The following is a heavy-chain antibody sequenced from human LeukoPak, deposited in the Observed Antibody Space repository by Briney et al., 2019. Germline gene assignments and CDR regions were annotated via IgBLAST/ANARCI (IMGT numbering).Heavy chain of an antibody. CDR2: IIPIFGTA. Sequence: SVKVSCKASGGTFSSYAISWVRQAPGQGLEWMGGIIPIFGTANYAQKFQGRVTITTDESTSTAYMELSSLRSEDTAVYYCARGVGYCSSTSCPFNYYYYYMDVWGKGTTVTVSS. D-gene: IGHD2-2*01. J-gene: IGHJ6*03. CDR1: GGTFSSYA. V-gene: IGHV1-69*05. CDR3: ARGVGYCSSTSCPFNYYYYYMDV.